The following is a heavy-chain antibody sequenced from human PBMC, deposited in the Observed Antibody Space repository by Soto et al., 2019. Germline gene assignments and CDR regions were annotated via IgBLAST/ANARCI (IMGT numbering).Heavy chain of an antibody. D-gene: IGHD2-2*01. J-gene: IGHJ6*03. V-gene: IGHV1-3*01. CDR1: GYTFTIYV. CDR2: TNAGNGNT. CDR3: ARNGQGTSYYYYYYMDV. Sequence: ASVKVSCKASGYTFTIYVMHWVRQAPGQRLEWMGWTNAGNGNTKYSQKFQGRVTTTRDTSASTAYMELSRLRSEDTAVYYCARNGQGTSYYYYYYMDVWGKGTTVTVSS.